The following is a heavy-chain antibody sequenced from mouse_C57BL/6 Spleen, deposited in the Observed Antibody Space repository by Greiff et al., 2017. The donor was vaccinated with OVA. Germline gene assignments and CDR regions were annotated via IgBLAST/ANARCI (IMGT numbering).Heavy chain of an antibody. CDR3: ARSPLHYDYDDAMDY. CDR2: INPSSGYT. CDR1: GYTFTSYW. V-gene: IGHV1-7*01. J-gene: IGHJ4*01. Sequence: VQLQQSGAELAKPGASVKLSCKASGYTFTSYWMHWVKQRPGQGLEWIGYINPSSGYTKYNQKFKYKATLTADKSSSTAYMQLSSLTYEDSAVYYCARSPLHYDYDDAMDYWGQGTSVTVSS. D-gene: IGHD2-4*01.